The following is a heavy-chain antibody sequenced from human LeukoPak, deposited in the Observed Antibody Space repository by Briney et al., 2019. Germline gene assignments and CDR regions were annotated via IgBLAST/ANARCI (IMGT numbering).Heavy chain of an antibody. CDR1: GYTFTSYD. CDR2: INPSGGST. J-gene: IGHJ4*02. V-gene: IGHV1-46*01. D-gene: IGHD1-26*01. CDR3: ARASPGSGSYYTLGY. Sequence: ASVKVSCEASGYTFTSYDINWVRQAPGQGLEWMGIINPSGGSTSYAQKFQGRVTMTRDTSTSTVYMELSSLRSEDTAVYYCARASPGSGSYYTLGYWGQGTLVTVSS.